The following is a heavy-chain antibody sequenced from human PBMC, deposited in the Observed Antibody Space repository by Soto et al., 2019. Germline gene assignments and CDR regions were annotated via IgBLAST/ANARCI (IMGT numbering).Heavy chain of an antibody. V-gene: IGHV1-18*01. CDR3: ARAHYSDSSGYYFAC. Sequence: QVQLVQSGAEVKKPGASVKVSCKASGYTFTTYGISWVRQAPGQGLEWMGWISPYNGNINYAQKVQGRVTMTTDTSTSTAYMEMRSLRSDDTAAYYCARAHYSDSSGYYFACWGQGTLVTVSS. D-gene: IGHD3-22*01. J-gene: IGHJ4*02. CDR2: ISPYNGNI. CDR1: GYTFTTYG.